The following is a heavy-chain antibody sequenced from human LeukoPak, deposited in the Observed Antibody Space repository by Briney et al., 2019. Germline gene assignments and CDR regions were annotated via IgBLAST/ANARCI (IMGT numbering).Heavy chain of an antibody. CDR2: VDHAGRA. D-gene: IGHD2-2*01. Sequence: SETLSLTCTVSDDSFTSHYWSWIRQPPGKGLEWVAYVDHAGRANYSPSLKSRITVSVDTSKNQFSLKLTSMTLADTAVYYCARRRQPGARFSWFDLWGQGNLVTVSS. CDR1: DDSFTSHY. CDR3: ARRRQPGARFSWFDL. J-gene: IGHJ5*02. V-gene: IGHV4-59*11.